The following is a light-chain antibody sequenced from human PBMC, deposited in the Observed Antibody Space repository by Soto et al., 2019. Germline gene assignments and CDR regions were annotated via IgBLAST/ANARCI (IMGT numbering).Light chain of an antibody. CDR3: QQRSNWPRSFT. V-gene: IGKV3-11*01. J-gene: IGKJ3*01. CDR2: DAS. CDR1: QRVSSY. Sequence: EIVLTQDPATLSLSPGESATLSCRASQRVSSYLAWYQQKPGQAPRLLIYDASNRATGIPARFSGSGSGTDFTLTISRLEPEYFAVYYCQQRSNWPRSFTFGPGTKVDIK.